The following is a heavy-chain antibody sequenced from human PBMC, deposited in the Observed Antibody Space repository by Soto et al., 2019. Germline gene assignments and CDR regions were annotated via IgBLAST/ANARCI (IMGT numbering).Heavy chain of an antibody. J-gene: IGHJ4*02. V-gene: IGHV4-59*11. CDR2: VYHSGAT. CDR1: GGSISHHY. D-gene: IGHD6-6*01. CDR3: ARRPPLSH. Sequence: SETLSLTCTVSGGSISHHYWSWIRQPPGKGPEWIGYVYHSGATNYKPSLKSRVTISADTSKNQFSLKLSSVTAADTAVDYCARRPPLSHWGQGDLVTVSS.